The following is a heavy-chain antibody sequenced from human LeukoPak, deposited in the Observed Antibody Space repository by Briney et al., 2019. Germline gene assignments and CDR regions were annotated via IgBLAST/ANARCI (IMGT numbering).Heavy chain of an antibody. CDR3: AKGPRPDLSVLHTLER. CDR2: ITGRGDAA. D-gene: IGHD3-16*02. J-gene: IGHJ4*02. Sequence: GGSLRLSCAASGFTFSSYAMTWVRQAPGRGMESVSTITGRGDAANDADSVKGRFTISRDNSKSSLYLQMNSLRVEDTAVYHCAKGPRPDLSVLHTLERWGQGVLVTVSS. V-gene: IGHV3-23*01. CDR1: GFTFSSYA.